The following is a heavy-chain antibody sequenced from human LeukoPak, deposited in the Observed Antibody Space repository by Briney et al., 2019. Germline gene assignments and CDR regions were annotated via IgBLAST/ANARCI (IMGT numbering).Heavy chain of an antibody. CDR1: GFTFSSYS. CDR2: ISSSSSTI. V-gene: IGHV3-48*04. J-gene: IGHJ3*02. CDR3: AKDGVSGNSGAAFDI. Sequence: GGSLRLSCAASGFTFSSYSMNWVRQAPGKGLEWVSYISSSSSTIYYADSVKGRFTISRDNAKNSLYLQMNSLRAEDTAVYYCAKDGVSGNSGAAFDIWGQGTMVTVSS. D-gene: IGHD4-23*01.